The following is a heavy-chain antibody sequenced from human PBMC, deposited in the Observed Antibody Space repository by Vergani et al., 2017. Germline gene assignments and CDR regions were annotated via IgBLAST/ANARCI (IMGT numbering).Heavy chain of an antibody. CDR2: ISGSGGST. V-gene: IGHV3-23*01. CDR3: AKGGGSGWYGGGYYYGMDV. J-gene: IGHJ6*02. Sequence: EVQLLESGGGLVQPGGSLRLSCAASGFTFSSYAMSWVRQAPGKGLEWVSAISGSGGSTYYADSVKGRFTISRDNSKNTLYLQMNSLRAEDTAVYYCAKGGGSGWYGGGYYYGMDVWGQGTTVTVSS. D-gene: IGHD6-19*01. CDR1: GFTFSSYA.